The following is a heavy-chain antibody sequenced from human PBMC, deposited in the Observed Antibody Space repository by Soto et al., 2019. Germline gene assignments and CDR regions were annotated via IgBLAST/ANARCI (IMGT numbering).Heavy chain of an antibody. CDR2: IRSKAYGGTT. J-gene: IGHJ4*02. CDR1: GFTFGDYA. Sequence: GSLRFSCTASGFTFGDYAMSWFRQAPGKGLEWVGFIRSKAYGGTTEYAASVKGRFTISRDDSKSIAYLQMNSLKTEDTAVYYCTGSSGWYSYYFDYWGQGTLVNVSS. D-gene: IGHD6-19*01. CDR3: TGSSGWYSYYFDY. V-gene: IGHV3-49*03.